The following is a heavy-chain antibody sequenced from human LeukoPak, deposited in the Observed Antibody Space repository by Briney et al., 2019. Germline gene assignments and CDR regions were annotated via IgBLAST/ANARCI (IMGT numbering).Heavy chain of an antibody. V-gene: IGHV4-34*01. CDR1: AGSFSGYY. Sequence: SETLSLTSAVDAGSFSGYYWGWIRQPPGKGLEWIGEINHSVRTTYNPSLKSRVTISVDTSKNQFPLKLSSVTAADTAVYYCARRKGRYSDWWTFDYWGQGTLVTVSS. CDR2: INHSVRT. D-gene: IGHD3-9*01. J-gene: IGHJ4*02. CDR3: ARRKGRYSDWWTFDY.